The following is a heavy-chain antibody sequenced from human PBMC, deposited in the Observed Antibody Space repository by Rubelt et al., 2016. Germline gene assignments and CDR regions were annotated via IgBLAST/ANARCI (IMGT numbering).Heavy chain of an antibody. CDR3: ARGLRGSSQKFDY. D-gene: IGHD6-13*01. J-gene: IGHJ4*02. CDR1: GYSISSGYY. Sequence: QVQLQESGPGLVKPSETLSLTCTVSGYSISSGYYWGWIRQPPGKGLEWIGSIYHSGSTYYNPSRKSRVTISVDTSKNQFSLKLSSVTAADTAVYYCARGLRGSSQKFDYWGQGTLVTVSS. CDR2: IYHSGST. V-gene: IGHV4-38-2*02.